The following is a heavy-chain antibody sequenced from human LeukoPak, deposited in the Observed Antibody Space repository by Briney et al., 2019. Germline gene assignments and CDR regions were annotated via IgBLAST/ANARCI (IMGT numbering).Heavy chain of an antibody. CDR3: VRLVRGATFDP. CDR2: ISGSGTTI. CDR1: GFKFTTYY. J-gene: IGHJ5*02. D-gene: IGHD3-10*01. Sequence: PGGSLRLSCAASGFKFTTYYMTWIRQAPGKGLEWLSSISGSGTTIDYADSVKGRFIISRDNAKTSLYLQMNNLTAEDTAVYYCVRLVRGATFDPWGQGALVAVSS. V-gene: IGHV3-11*01.